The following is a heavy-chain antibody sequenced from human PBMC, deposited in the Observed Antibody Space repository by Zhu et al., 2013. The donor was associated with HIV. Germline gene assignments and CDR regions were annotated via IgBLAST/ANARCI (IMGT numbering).Heavy chain of an antibody. D-gene: IGHD3-3*01. CDR3: AREAYYDFWSGRSNNWFDP. V-gene: IGHV1-69*01. Sequence: QVQLVQSGAEVKKPGSSVKVSCKASGGTFSSYAISWVRQAPGQGLEWMGGIIPIFGTANYAQKFQGRVTITADESTSTAYMELSSLRSEDTAVYYCAREAYYDFWSGRSNNWFDPWGQGTLVTVSS. J-gene: IGHJ5*02. CDR2: IIPIFGTA. CDR1: GGTFSSYA.